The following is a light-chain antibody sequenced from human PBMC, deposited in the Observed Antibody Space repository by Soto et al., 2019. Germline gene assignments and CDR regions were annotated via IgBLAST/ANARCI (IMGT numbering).Light chain of an antibody. CDR3: HQYNSNPGT. CDR1: QRISSW. J-gene: IGKJ3*01. CDR2: DAS. Sequence: DIQMTESPSTLSASVGDRVTITCRASQRISSWLAWYEQKPGKAPKLLIYDASSLQSGVPSRFSGSGPGTAFTITLSSLQPEDFTSYSCHQYNSNPGTFDPGTTVHI. V-gene: IGKV1-5*01.